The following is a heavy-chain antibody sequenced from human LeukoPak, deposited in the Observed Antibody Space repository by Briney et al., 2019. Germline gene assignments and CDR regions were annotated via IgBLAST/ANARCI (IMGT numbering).Heavy chain of an antibody. CDR2: ISWDDDK. CDR1: GFSITTRGET. D-gene: IGHD3-16*01. CDR3: AHRRAGGPVPNAFDI. V-gene: IGHV2-5*02. Sequence: SGPTLVKPTQTLTLTFTFSGFSITTRGETVGWIRQPPGKALEWLALISWDDDKRHSPSLKSRLTITKDTSKNHVVLTMTNMDPVDTATYYCAHRRAGGPVPNAFDIWGQGTMVTVSS. J-gene: IGHJ3*02.